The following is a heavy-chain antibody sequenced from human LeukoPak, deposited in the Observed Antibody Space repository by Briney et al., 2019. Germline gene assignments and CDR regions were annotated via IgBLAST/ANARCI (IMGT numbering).Heavy chain of an antibody. Sequence: ASVKVSCKVSRYTLTELSMHWVRQAPGKGLEWMGGFDPEDGETIYAQKFQGRVTVTEDTSTDTAYMELSSLRSEDTAVYYCATNSGSYYGFDYWGQGTLVTVSS. D-gene: IGHD1-26*01. CDR2: FDPEDGET. J-gene: IGHJ4*02. CDR1: RYTLTELS. CDR3: ATNSGSYYGFDY. V-gene: IGHV1-24*01.